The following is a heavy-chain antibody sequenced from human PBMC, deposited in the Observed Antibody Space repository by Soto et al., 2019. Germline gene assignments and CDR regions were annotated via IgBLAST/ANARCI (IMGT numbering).Heavy chain of an antibody. CDR3: ARRPDAFDI. CDR2: ISGDGLST. V-gene: IGHV3-23*01. Sequence: LRLSCAGSGSTFTDFTMTWVRQAPGKGLEWVSAISGDGLSTYYAGSVKGRFTISRDNSKTTLYLQMNSLRAEDTAVYYCARRPDAFDIWGRGTMVTVSS. CDR1: GSTFTDFT. J-gene: IGHJ3*02.